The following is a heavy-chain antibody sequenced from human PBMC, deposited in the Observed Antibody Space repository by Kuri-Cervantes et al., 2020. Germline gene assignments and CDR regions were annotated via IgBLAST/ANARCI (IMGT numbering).Heavy chain of an antibody. Sequence: GESLKISCAPSGFTFSSYGMHWVRQAPGKGLEWVAVISYDGSNKYYADSVKGRFTISRDNAKNSLYLQMNSLRAEDTAVYYCARDPMRPSGWYSGSPDYWGRGTLVTVSS. CDR3: ARDPMRPSGWYSGSPDY. V-gene: IGHV3-30*03. D-gene: IGHD6-19*01. J-gene: IGHJ4*02. CDR1: GFTFSSYG. CDR2: ISYDGSNK.